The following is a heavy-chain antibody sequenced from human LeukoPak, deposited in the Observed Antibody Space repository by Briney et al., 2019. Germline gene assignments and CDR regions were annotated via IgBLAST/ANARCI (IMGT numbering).Heavy chain of an antibody. CDR3: TTDYYDSVGYSSYY. J-gene: IGHJ4*02. CDR1: GFTFSKAW. CDR2: IKSEGYSGTT. V-gene: IGHV3-15*01. Sequence: GGSLRLSCEASGFTFSKAWMSWVRQAPGRGLEWVGRIKSEGYSGTTGYAAPVSGRFTISRDDSKNTLYLQMNGLKAEDTAVYYCTTDYYDSVGYSSYYWGQGTLVTVSS. D-gene: IGHD3-22*01.